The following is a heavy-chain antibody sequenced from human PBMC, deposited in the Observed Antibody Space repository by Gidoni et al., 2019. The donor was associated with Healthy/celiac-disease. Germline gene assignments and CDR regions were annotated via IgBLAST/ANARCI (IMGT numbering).Heavy chain of an antibody. V-gene: IGHV2-5*02. CDR3: AHSSTCSGGSCYSYDY. D-gene: IGHD2-15*01. CDR2: IYWDDDK. Sequence: QITLKESGHTLGKPTQTATLTCTFPGISLSTRGVGVGWMRQHPGKALEWLALIYWDDDKRYSPSLKSRLTITKDTSKNQVVLTMTNMDPVDTATYYCAHSSTCSGGSCYSYDYWGQGTLVTVSS. CDR1: GISLSTRGVG. J-gene: IGHJ4*02.